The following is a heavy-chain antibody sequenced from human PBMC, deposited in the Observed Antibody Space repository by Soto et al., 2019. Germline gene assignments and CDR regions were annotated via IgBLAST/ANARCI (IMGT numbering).Heavy chain of an antibody. J-gene: IGHJ3*02. CDR1: GGTFSSYA. Sequence: SVKVSCKASGGTFSSYAISWVRQAPGQGLEWMGGVIPIFGTANFAQKFQGRVTITADESTSTAYMELSSLRSEDTAVYYCARELGVNDAFDIWGQGTMVTVSS. CDR3: ARELGVNDAFDI. D-gene: IGHD1-26*01. V-gene: IGHV1-69*13. CDR2: VIPIFGTA.